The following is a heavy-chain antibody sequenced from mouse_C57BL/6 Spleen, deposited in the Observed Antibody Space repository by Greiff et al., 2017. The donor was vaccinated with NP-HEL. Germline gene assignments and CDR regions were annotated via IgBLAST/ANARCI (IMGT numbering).Heavy chain of an antibody. J-gene: IGHJ2*01. CDR1: GYAFSSSW. D-gene: IGHD1-3*01. CDR2: IYPGDGDT. CDR3: ARSAYSGSYKYFDY. V-gene: IGHV1-82*01. Sequence: VQLQQSGPELVKPGASVKISCKASGYAFSSSWMNWVKQRPGKGLEWIGRIYPGDGDTNYNGKFKGKATLTADKSSSTAYMQLSSLTSEDSAVYFGARSAYSGSYKYFDYWGQGTTLTVSS.